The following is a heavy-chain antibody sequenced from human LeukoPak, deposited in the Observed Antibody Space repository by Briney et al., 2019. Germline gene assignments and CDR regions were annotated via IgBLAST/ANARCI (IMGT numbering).Heavy chain of an antibody. CDR3: ARAEVPGAIKSGAFDI. CDR2: IWDDGTNK. Sequence: PGGFLRLSCAASGFTFSTYGMHWVRQAPGKGLAWVAVIWDDGTNKYYADSVKGRFTISRDNSRNTLYLQMNSLRAEDTAVYYCARAEVPGAIKSGAFDIWGQGTMVTVSS. CDR1: GFTFSTYG. J-gene: IGHJ3*02. D-gene: IGHD2-2*01. V-gene: IGHV3-33*01.